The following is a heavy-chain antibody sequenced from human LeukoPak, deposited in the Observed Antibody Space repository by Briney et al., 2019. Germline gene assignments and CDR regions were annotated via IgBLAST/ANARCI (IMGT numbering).Heavy chain of an antibody. Sequence: SETLSLTCTVSGGSISSYYWSWIRQPPGKGLEWIGYIYYSGSTNYNPSLKSRVTISVDTSKNQFSLKLSSVTAADTAVYYCASSPSGSYFQIDYWGQGALVTVSS. D-gene: IGHD1-26*01. CDR2: IYYSGST. J-gene: IGHJ4*02. CDR3: ASSPSGSYFQIDY. CDR1: GGSISSYY. V-gene: IGHV4-59*08.